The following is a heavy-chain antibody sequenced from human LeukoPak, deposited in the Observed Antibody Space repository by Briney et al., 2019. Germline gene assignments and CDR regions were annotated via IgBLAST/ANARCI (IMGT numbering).Heavy chain of an antibody. CDR2: ISGSSDNT. CDR1: GFTFAGFG. V-gene: IGHV3-23*01. Sequence: GGSLRLSCAASGFTFAGFGMSWVRQAPGKGLEWVSSISGSSDNTHYADPVNGRFTISRDDSKNTLYLQMNSLRAEDTAVYYCARTPPGGLIDYWGQGTLVTVSS. CDR3: ARTPPGGLIDY. J-gene: IGHJ4*02. D-gene: IGHD1-1*01.